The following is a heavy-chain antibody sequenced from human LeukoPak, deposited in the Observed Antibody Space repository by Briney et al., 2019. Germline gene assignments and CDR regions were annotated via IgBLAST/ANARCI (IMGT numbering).Heavy chain of an antibody. V-gene: IGHV3-23*01. D-gene: IGHD2-15*01. J-gene: IGHJ4*02. CDR2: ISGSGGST. CDR1: GFTFSSYA. Sequence: HPGASMTLSCAASGFTFSSYAMSWVRQAPGKGLEWVSAISGSGGSTYYADSVKGRLTISRDNSKNTLYLQMSSLRAEDTAVYYCASGGTVCSGGSCQGSSYCWGQGTRVTVSS. CDR3: ASGGTVCSGGSCQGSSYC.